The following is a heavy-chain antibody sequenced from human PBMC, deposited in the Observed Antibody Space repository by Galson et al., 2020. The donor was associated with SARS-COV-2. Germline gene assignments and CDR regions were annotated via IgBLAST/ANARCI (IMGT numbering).Heavy chain of an antibody. CDR2: IDGSGGTT. D-gene: IGHD3-9*01. Sequence: GGSLRLSCAASGFTFTSHGMTWVRQAPGKGLEWVSAIDGSGGTTYYADSVKGRFTISRDNSKNTVFLQMHNLRAEDTAVYYCAKDLTHHDYWGQGTLVTVSS. CDR3: AKDLTHHDY. V-gene: IGHV3-23*01. CDR1: GFTFTSHG. J-gene: IGHJ4*02.